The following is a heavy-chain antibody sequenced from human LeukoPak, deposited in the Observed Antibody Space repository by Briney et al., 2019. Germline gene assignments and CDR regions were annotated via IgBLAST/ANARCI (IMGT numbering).Heavy chain of an antibody. CDR2: INPDGSQT. D-gene: IGHD4-17*01. V-gene: IGHV3-7*01. CDR1: GFTFTSYW. CDR3: ARDLGYGALDP. J-gene: IGHJ5*02. Sequence: GGSLGLSCAASGFTFTSYWMNWVRQAPGKGLEWVALINPDGSQTNYVDSVKGRFTISRDNAENSLYLQMNSLRAEDTAVYYCARDLGYGALDPWGQGTLVTVSS.